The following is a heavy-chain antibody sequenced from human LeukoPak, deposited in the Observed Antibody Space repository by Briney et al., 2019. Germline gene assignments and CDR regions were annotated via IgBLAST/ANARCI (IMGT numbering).Heavy chain of an antibody. CDR3: ARSDDSGDPYFDY. J-gene: IGHJ4*02. CDR2: INPNSGGT. D-gene: IGHD4-17*01. Sequence: ASVKVSCKASGYTFTGYYMHWVRQAPGQGLEWMGWINPNSGGTNYAQKFQGRVTMTRDTSISTAYMELSRLRSDDTAVYYCARSDDSGDPYFDYWGQGTLVTVSS. CDR1: GYTFTGYY. V-gene: IGHV1-2*02.